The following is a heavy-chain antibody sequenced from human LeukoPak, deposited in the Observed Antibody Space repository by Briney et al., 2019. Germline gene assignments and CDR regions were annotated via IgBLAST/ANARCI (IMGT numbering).Heavy chain of an antibody. CDR2: ISGSGGST. J-gene: IGHJ4*02. Sequence: GGSLRLSCAASGFTFSSHAMSWVRQAPGKGLEWVSAISGSGGSTYYADSVKGRFTISRDNSKNTLYLQMNSLRAEDTAVYYCAKDRIIVGATFFDYWGQGTLVTVSS. CDR1: GFTFSSHA. CDR3: AKDRIIVGATFFDY. V-gene: IGHV3-23*01. D-gene: IGHD1-26*01.